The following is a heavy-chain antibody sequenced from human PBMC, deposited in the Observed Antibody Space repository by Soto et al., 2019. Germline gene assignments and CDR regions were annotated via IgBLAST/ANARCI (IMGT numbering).Heavy chain of an antibody. Sequence: GGSLRLSCAASGFSFSSYWMHWVRQVPGKGLVWVSRILGDGSSTNFADSVKGRFTISRDNAKNTLYLQMNSLRAEDTAVYYCARDILGYNMDVWGKGTTVTVSS. CDR3: ARDILGYNMDV. CDR2: ILGDGSST. D-gene: IGHD2-2*02. CDR1: GFSFSSYW. J-gene: IGHJ6*03. V-gene: IGHV3-74*01.